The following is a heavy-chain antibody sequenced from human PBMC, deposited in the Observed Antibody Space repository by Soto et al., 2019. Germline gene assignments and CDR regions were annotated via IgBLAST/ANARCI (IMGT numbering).Heavy chain of an antibody. J-gene: IGHJ6*02. CDR2: ISGSGGST. V-gene: IGHV3-23*01. CDR1: GFTFSSYA. Sequence: EVQLLESGGGLVQPGGSLRLSCAASGFTFSSYAMSWVRQAPGKGLEWVSAISGSGGSTYYADSVKGRFTISRDNSKNTLYLQMNSLRAEDTAVYYCAKVYCSSTSCDYYYYYGMDVWGQGTTVTVSS. CDR3: AKVYCSSTSCDYYYYYGMDV. D-gene: IGHD2-2*01.